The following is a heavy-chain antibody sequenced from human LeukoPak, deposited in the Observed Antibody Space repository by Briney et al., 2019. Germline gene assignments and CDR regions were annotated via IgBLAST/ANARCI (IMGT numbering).Heavy chain of an antibody. Sequence: GGSLRLSCAASGFTFSSYAMSWVRQAPGKGLEWVSAISGSGGSTYYADSVKGRFTISRDNSKNTLYPQMNSLRAEDTAVYYCAKTIVVVPAASDYWGQGTLVTVSS. CDR2: ISGSGGST. CDR3: AKTIVVVPAASDY. CDR1: GFTFSSYA. D-gene: IGHD2-2*01. V-gene: IGHV3-23*01. J-gene: IGHJ4*02.